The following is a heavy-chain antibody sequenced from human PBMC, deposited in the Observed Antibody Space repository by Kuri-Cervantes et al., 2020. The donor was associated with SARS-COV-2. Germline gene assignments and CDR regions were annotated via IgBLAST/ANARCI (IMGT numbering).Heavy chain of an antibody. V-gene: IGHV1-69*05. CDR3: ARDGVVVVPAAIGVGALPFGPALYYYYYMDV. Sequence: SVKVSCKASGGTFSNYAISWVRQAPGQGLEWMGGIIPIFGTANYAQKFQGRVTITTDESTSTAYMELSSLRSEDTAVYYCARDGVVVVPAAIGVGALPFGPALYYYYYMDVWGKGTTVTVSS. J-gene: IGHJ6*03. D-gene: IGHD2-2*01. CDR1: GGTFSNYA. CDR2: IIPIFGTA.